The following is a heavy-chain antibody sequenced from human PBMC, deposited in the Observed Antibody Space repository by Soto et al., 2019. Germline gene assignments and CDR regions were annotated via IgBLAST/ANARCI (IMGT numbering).Heavy chain of an antibody. Sequence: GESLKISCKGSGYSFTSYWIGWVRQMPGQGLEWMGIVYPADSDTRYSPSFQGQVTISADKSISTAYLQWNSLKASDTAMYYCARFRCSNTTFDTGQKSFYYGLYVCGQGTPFTVSS. CDR3: ARFRCSNTTFDTGQKSFYYGLYV. D-gene: IGHD2-2*02. CDR2: VYPADSDT. CDR1: GYSFTSYW. V-gene: IGHV5-51*01. J-gene: IGHJ6*02.